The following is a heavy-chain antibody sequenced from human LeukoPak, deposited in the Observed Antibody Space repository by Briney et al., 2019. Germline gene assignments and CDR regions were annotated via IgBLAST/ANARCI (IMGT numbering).Heavy chain of an antibody. Sequence: SETLSLTCTVSGVSISSGGYYRSWIRQPPGKGLEWIGYIYHSGSTYYNPSFKSRVTISVDRSKNQFSLKLSSVTAADTAVYYCARDIVVVPAQTHAFDIWGQGTMVTVSS. CDR1: GVSISSGGYY. V-gene: IGHV4-30-2*01. J-gene: IGHJ3*02. CDR3: ARDIVVVPAQTHAFDI. D-gene: IGHD2-2*01. CDR2: IYHSGST.